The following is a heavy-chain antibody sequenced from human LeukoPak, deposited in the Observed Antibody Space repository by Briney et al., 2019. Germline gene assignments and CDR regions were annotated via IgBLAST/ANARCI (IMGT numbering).Heavy chain of an antibody. CDR3: AKPARTDAFDI. Sequence: GGSLRLSCTTSGFTFSPYSMSWVRQSPGKRLEWVSAINDDTPYYADSVKGRFTISRDNSKNTLYLQMNSLRAEDTAVYYCAKPARTDAFDIWGQGTMITVSS. CDR2: INDDTP. CDR1: GFTFSPYS. V-gene: IGHV3-23*01. J-gene: IGHJ3*02. D-gene: IGHD1-14*01.